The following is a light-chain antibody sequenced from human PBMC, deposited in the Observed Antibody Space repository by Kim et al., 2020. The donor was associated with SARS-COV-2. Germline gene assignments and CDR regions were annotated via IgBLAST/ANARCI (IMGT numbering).Light chain of an antibody. CDR3: LQDNHYPWT. V-gene: IGKV1-6*01. CDR1: QGIRSD. Sequence: AIQMTQSPSSLSASVGDRVTITCRASQGIRSDLGWYQQKPGKAPKLLIYAASNLQSEVPSRFSGSGFDTDFILTISSLQPEDFATYYCLQDNHYPWTFGQGTKVDIK. J-gene: IGKJ1*01. CDR2: AAS.